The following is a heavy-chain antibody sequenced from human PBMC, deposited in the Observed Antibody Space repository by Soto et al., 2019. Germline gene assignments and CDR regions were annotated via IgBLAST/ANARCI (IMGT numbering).Heavy chain of an antibody. CDR1: GFTLSSYS. CDR3: AREVRDTAVADFDY. CDR2: ISSSSYTI. D-gene: IGHD5-18*01. J-gene: IGHJ4*02. Sequence: GGSLRLSCAASGFTLSSYSMNWVRQAPGKGLEWVSYISSSSYTIYYADSVKGRFTISRDNAKNSLYLQMNSLRDEDTAVYYCAREVRDTAVADFDYWGQGTLVTVSS. V-gene: IGHV3-48*02.